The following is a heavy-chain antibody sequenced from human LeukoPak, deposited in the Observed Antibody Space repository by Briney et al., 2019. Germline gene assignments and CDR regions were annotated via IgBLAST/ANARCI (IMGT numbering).Heavy chain of an antibody. V-gene: IGHV1-2*02. CDR2: INPNSGGT. J-gene: IGHJ3*02. Sequence: GASVKVSCKASGYTFTGYYMHWVRQAPGQGLEWMGWINPNSGGTNYAQKFQGRVTMTRDTSISTAYMELSRLRSDDTAVYYCARARAPRSTIFGVVIDAFDIWGQGTMVTVSS. CDR3: ARARAPRSTIFGVVIDAFDI. D-gene: IGHD3-3*01. CDR1: GYTFTGYY.